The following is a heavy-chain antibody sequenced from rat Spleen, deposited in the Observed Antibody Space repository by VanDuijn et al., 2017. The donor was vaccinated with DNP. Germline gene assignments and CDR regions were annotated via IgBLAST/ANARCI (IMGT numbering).Heavy chain of an antibody. CDR2: INYIGST. D-gene: IGHD1-11*01. CDR3: ARGLNYGGYNYYWYFDF. J-gene: IGHJ1*01. Sequence: EVQLQESGPGLVKPSQSPSLTCSVTGYSITSNYWAWIRQFPGNKMEWMGYINYIGSTGHNPSLRSRISITRDTSNNQVFLQSNSVTTEDTATYYCARGLNYGGYNYYWYFDFWGPGTMVTVSS. V-gene: IGHV3-1*01. CDR1: GYSITSNY.